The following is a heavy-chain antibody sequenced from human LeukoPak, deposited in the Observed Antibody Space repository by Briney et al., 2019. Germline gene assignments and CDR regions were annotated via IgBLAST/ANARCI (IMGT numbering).Heavy chain of an antibody. CDR3: ARDKDWAFDY. CDR2: ISTDSSII. J-gene: IGHJ4*02. CDR1: GFTFSHYS. V-gene: IGHV3-48*01. D-gene: IGHD3/OR15-3a*01. Sequence: PGGSLRLSCAASGFTFSHYSVNWVRQAPGKGLEWVSYISTDSSIIYYTDSVRGRFTISRDNAKNSLYLQMNSLRAEDTAVYYCARDKDWAFDYWGQGTLVTVSS.